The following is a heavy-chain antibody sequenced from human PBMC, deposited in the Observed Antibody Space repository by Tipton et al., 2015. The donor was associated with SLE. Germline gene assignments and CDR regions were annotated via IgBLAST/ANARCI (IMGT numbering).Heavy chain of an antibody. CDR2: IYTSGST. V-gene: IGHV4-61*02. D-gene: IGHD6-6*01. CDR3: ARRGSIAARPGAFDI. CDR1: GGSISSSSYN. J-gene: IGHJ3*02. Sequence: TLSLTCTVSGGSISSSSYNWSWIRQPAGKGLEWIGRIYTSGSTNYNPSLKSRVTISVDTSKNQFSLKLSSVTAADTAVYYCARRGSIAARPGAFDIWGQGTMVTVSS.